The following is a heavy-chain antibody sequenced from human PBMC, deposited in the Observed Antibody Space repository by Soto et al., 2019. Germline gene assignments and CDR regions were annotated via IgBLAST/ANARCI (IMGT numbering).Heavy chain of an antibody. J-gene: IGHJ6*02. CDR3: TTVGSGYSYGHDLGYGMDV. CDR1: GFTFSNAW. D-gene: IGHD5-18*01. V-gene: IGHV3-15*01. CDR2: IKSKTDGGTT. Sequence: GGSLRLSCAASGFTFSNAWMSWVRQAPGKGLEWVGRIKSKTDGGTTDYAAPVKGRFTISRDDSKNTLYLQMNSLKTEDTAVYYCTTVGSGYSYGHDLGYGMDVWGQGTTVTV.